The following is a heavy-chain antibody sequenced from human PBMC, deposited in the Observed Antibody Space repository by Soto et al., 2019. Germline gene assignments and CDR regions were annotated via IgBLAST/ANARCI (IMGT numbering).Heavy chain of an antibody. CDR2: IYYSGST. CDR1: GGSISSGGYY. Sequence: QVQLQESGPGLVKPSQTLSLTCTVSGGSISSGGYYWSWIRQHPGKGLEWIGYIYYSGSTYYNPSLKSRVTISVDTSKNQFSLKLSSVTAAVTAVYYCARVVENKYYYYYYMDVWGKGTTVTVSS. V-gene: IGHV4-31*03. CDR3: ARVVENKYYYYYYMDV. J-gene: IGHJ6*03. D-gene: IGHD2-15*01.